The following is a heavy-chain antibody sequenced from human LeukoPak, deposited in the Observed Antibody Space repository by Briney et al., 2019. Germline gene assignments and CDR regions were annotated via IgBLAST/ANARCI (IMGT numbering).Heavy chain of an antibody. D-gene: IGHD2-15*01. CDR2: LRYDGSDE. CDR3: ARDRTAGYCSLGSCYADY. V-gene: IGHV3-33*01. J-gene: IGHJ4*02. Sequence: GGSLRLSCAASGFTFNSYGMHWVRQAPGKGLEWVAVLRYDGSDEYYADSVKGRFTISRDNSKNTLYLQMNSLRAEDTAVYYCARDRTAGYCSLGSCYADYWGQGTLVTVSS. CDR1: GFTFNSYG.